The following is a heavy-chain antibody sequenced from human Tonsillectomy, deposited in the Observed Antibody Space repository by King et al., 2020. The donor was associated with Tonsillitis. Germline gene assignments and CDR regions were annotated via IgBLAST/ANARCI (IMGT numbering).Heavy chain of an antibody. D-gene: IGHD2-8*01. Sequence: VQLQESGPGLVKPSETLSLTCTVSGGSISTYYWSWIRQTPGKGLEWIGYIYYIESTNYTPSLKIRVTISLDTSKNQFSLKLSSVTAADTAVYYCARVAGTYGGFGQLYFDYWGQGTLVTVSS. CDR3: ARVAGTYGGFGQLYFDY. CDR1: GGSISTYY. V-gene: IGHV4-59*01. CDR2: IYYIEST. J-gene: IGHJ4*02.